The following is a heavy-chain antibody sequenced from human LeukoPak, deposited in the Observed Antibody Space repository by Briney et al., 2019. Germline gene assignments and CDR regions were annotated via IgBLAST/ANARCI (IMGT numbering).Heavy chain of an antibody. CDR2: IHYTGST. J-gene: IGHJ4*02. CDR1: GGSISSYY. Sequence: PSETLSLTCTVSGGSISSYYWSWIRQSPGKGLECIGYIHYTGSTYYNPSLKSRVTISVDTSKNQFSLKLSSVTAADTAVYYCARGLVGYYYDQYYFDYWGQGTLVTVSS. V-gene: IGHV4-59*01. CDR3: ARGLVGYYYDQYYFDY. D-gene: IGHD3-22*01.